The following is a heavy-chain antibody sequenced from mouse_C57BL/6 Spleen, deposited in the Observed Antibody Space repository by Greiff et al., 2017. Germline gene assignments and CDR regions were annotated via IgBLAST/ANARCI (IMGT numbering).Heavy chain of an antibody. J-gene: IGHJ4*01. CDR2: IDPDNGDT. Sequence: EVQLQQSGAELVRPGASVKLSCTASGFNFTDDYMHWVKQRPEQGLEWIGWIDPDNGDTEYASKFQGKATITADTSSNTAYLQLSSLTSEDTAVYYGTFGYYYGSSRYYAMDYWGQGTSVTVSS. CDR1: GFNFTDDY. V-gene: IGHV14-4*01. CDR3: TFGYYYGSSRYYAMDY. D-gene: IGHD1-1*01.